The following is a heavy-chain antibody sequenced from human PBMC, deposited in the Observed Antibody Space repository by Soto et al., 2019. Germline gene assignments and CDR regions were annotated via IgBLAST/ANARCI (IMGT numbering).Heavy chain of an antibody. CDR2: INAGNGNT. D-gene: IGHD3-3*01. V-gene: IGHV1-3*01. CDR3: ASDRVRNRSPITIFGAGYNWFDP. Sequence: QVQLVQSGAEVKKPGASVKVSCKASGYTFTSYAMHWVRQAPGQRLEWMGWINAGNGNTKYSQKFQGRVTITRDTSESTAYMELSSLRSEDTAVYYCASDRVRNRSPITIFGAGYNWFDPWGQGTLVTVSS. J-gene: IGHJ5*02. CDR1: GYTFTSYA.